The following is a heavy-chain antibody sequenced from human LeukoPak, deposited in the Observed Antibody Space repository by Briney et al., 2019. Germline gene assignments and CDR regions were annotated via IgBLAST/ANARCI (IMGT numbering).Heavy chain of an antibody. V-gene: IGHV4-4*07. J-gene: IGHJ4*02. CDR2: IYTSGST. Sequence: SETLSLTCTVSGGSISSYYWSWIRQPAGKGLEWIGRIYTSGSTNYNPSLKSRVTMSVDTSKNQFSLKLSSVTAADTAVYYCARGLAYSSSWYYFDYWGQGTLVTVSS. CDR1: GGSISSYY. D-gene: IGHD6-13*01. CDR3: ARGLAYSSSWYYFDY.